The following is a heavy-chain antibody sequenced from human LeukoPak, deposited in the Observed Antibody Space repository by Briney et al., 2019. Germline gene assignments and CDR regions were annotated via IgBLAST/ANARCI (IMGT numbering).Heavy chain of an antibody. CDR2: IRYDGSNK. V-gene: IGHV3-30*02. J-gene: IGHJ4*02. CDR3: AKGFSYFDY. Sequence: GESLKISCTASGFTFSSYGMHWVRQAPGKGLEWVAFIRYDGSNKHYADSVKGRFTISRDNSKNTLYLQMNSLRAEDTALYYCAKGFSYFDYWGQGALVTVSS. CDR1: GFTFSSYG.